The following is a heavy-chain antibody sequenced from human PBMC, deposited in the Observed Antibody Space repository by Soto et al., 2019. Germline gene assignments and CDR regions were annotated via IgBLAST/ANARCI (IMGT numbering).Heavy chain of an antibody. D-gene: IGHD6-13*01. Sequence: QVQLVQSGAEVKKPGASVKVSYKASGYTFTSYYMNWVRQAPGQGLEWIGIINPSGGSISDAQKFQGRVTMTRDTSTSTVYMELSSLRSEDTAVYYCARDNEGIAAPGGLQHWGQGTLVTVSS. J-gene: IGHJ1*01. CDR2: INPSGGSI. V-gene: IGHV1-46*01. CDR1: GYTFTSYY. CDR3: ARDNEGIAAPGGLQH.